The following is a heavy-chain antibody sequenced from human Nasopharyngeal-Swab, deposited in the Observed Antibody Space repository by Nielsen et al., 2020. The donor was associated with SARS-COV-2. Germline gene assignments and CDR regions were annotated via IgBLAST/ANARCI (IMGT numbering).Heavy chain of an antibody. CDR1: GGTFSNYV. D-gene: IGHD2-2*01. CDR2: IIPISGSA. Sequence: SVKVSCKASGGTFSNYVYTWVRQAPGQGLEWIGGIIPISGSAKYNQRFQCRVTITADEATSTAYLDVSSLRSEDTAVYFCARASSGCSRSISCEGAYWGQGTLVTVSS. J-gene: IGHJ4*02. CDR3: ARASSGCSRSISCEGAY. V-gene: IGHV1-69*13.